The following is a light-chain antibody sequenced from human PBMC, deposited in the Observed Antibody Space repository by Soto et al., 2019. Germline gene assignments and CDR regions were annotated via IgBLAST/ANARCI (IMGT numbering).Light chain of an antibody. CDR2: EVS. V-gene: IGLV2-8*01. CDR3: SSYAGNNNLI. Sequence: QSALTQPPSASGSPRQSVTISCTGTSSDVGGGYNYVSWYQHHPGKVPKLIIYEVSKRPSGVPDRFYGSKSGNTASLTVSGLQAEDEADYFCSSYAGNNNLIFGGGTKVTVL. CDR1: SSDVGGGYNY. J-gene: IGLJ2*01.